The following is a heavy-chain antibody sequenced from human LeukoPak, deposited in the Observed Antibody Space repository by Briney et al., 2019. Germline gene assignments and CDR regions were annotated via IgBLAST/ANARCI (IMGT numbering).Heavy chain of an antibody. Sequence: GGSLRLSCAASGFTFDDYGMSWVRQAPGKGLEWVSGINWNGGSTGYADSVKGRFTISRDNAKNSLYLQMNSLRAEDTAVYYCARDYHYNSSEYAFDIWGQGTMVTVSS. D-gene: IGHD3-22*01. CDR2: INWNGGST. J-gene: IGHJ3*02. CDR3: ARDYHYNSSEYAFDI. V-gene: IGHV3-20*04. CDR1: GFTFDDYG.